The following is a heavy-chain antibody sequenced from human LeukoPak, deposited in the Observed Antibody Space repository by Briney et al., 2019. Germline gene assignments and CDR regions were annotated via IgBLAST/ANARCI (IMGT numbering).Heavy chain of an antibody. V-gene: IGHV1-46*01. CDR2: INPSGGST. J-gene: IGHJ4*02. CDR3: ARSLRIVGATEGPGY. D-gene: IGHD1-26*01. CDR1: GHTFTSYY. Sequence: ASVKVSCKASGHTFTSYYMHWVRQAPGQGLEWMGIINPSGGSTSYAQKFQGRVTMTRDTSTSTVYMELSSLRSEDTAVYYCARSLRIVGATEGPGYWGQGTLVTVSS.